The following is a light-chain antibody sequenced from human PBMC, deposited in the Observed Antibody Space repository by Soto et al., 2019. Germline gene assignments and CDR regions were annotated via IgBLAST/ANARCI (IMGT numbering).Light chain of an antibody. CDR3: HQHQTYSRR. CDR1: QSINTW. V-gene: IGKV1-5*03. Sequence: DIQMTQSPSTLSASIGDRIIITCRASQSINTWLAWYQQKPGEAPKLLIYDGSTLARGVPSRFSGSGSETKLTLSISRLQPDDFATFYRHQHQTYSRRFGEGTKVEV. CDR2: DGS. J-gene: IGKJ1*01.